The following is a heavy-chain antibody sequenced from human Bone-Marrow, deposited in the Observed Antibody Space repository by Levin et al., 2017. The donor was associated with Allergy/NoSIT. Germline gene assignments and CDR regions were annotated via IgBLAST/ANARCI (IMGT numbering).Heavy chain of an antibody. Sequence: GESLKISCAASGFTFSDHYMDWVRQAPGKGLEWVGRTRNKANSYTTEYAASVKGRFTISRDDSKNSLYLQMNSLKTEDTAEYYGALGGGGSSGYDGRGGYWGQGTLVTVSS. V-gene: IGHV3-72*01. CDR3: ALGGGGSSGYDGRGGY. J-gene: IGHJ4*02. CDR1: GFTFSDHY. CDR2: TRNKANSYTT. D-gene: IGHD3-22*01.